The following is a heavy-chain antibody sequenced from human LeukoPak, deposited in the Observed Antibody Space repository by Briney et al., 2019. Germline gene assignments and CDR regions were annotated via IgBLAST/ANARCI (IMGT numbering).Heavy chain of an antibody. D-gene: IGHD3-10*01. CDR1: GFTFSNYE. V-gene: IGHV3-48*03. CDR3: ARLLWFGEAR. J-gene: IGHJ4*02. Sequence: GGSLRLSCAGSGFTFSNYEMNWVRQAPGKGLEWVSYISSSATTIYYAASVKGRFTISRDNAKNSLYLQMNSLRVEDTAVYYCARLLWFGEARWGQGTLVTVSS. CDR2: ISSSATTI.